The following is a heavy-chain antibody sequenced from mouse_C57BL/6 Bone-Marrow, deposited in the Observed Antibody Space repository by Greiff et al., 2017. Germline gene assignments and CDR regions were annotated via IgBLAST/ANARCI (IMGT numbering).Heavy chain of an antibody. D-gene: IGHD1-1*02. CDR1: GYAFSSSW. CDR3: AIYGWYFDV. V-gene: IGHV1-82*01. Sequence: QVQLQQSGPELVKPGASVKISCKASGYAFSSSWMNWVKQRPGEGLEWIGRIYPGDGDTNYNGKFKGKATLTADKSSSTAYMQLSSLTSEDSAVYFCAIYGWYFDVWGTGTTVTVSS. CDR2: IYPGDGDT. J-gene: IGHJ1*03.